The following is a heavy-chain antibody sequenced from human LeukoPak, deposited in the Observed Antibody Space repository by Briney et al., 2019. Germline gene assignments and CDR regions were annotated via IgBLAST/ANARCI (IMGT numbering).Heavy chain of an antibody. CDR2: ISIDGGDT. CDR1: GFSFSSNW. D-gene: IGHD3-10*01. V-gene: IGHV3-74*01. J-gene: IGHJ4*02. CDR3: ARGPYYAAGSFDY. Sequence: GGSLRLSCAASGFSFSSNWMHWVRQAPGKGLVWVSRISIDGGDTVYADSVKGRFTVSRDNAKDTLYLQMNSLRVEDTAVYYCARGPYYAAGSFDYWGQGTLVNVSS.